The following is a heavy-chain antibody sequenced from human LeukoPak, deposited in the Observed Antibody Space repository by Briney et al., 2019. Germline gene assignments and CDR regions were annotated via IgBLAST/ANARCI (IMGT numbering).Heavy chain of an antibody. D-gene: IGHD1-20*01. CDR2: IYYSGNT. V-gene: IGHV4-31*03. J-gene: IGHJ5*02. Sequence: SETLSLTCTVSGGSISSGGYYWSWIRQHPGEGLEWIGYIYYSGNTYYNPSLKSRVTISVDTSNNQSSLKLSSVTAADTAVYYCARITGTTEWFDPWGQGTLVTVSS. CDR3: ARITGTTEWFDP. CDR1: GGSISSGGYY.